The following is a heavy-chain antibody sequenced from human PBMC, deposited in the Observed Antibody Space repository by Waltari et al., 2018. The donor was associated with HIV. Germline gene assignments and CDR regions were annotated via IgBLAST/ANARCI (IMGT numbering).Heavy chain of an antibody. CDR1: GFTFSSYD. Sequence: EVQLVESGGGLVQPGGSLRLSCAASGFTFSSYDMHWVRQATGKGLEWVSAIGTAGDTYYPGSVKGRFTISRENAKNSLYLQMNSLRAGDTAVYYCARAHSITKAYFDYWGQGTLVTVSS. CDR3: ARAHSITKAYFDY. V-gene: IGHV3-13*01. J-gene: IGHJ4*02. D-gene: IGHD3-10*01. CDR2: IGTAGDT.